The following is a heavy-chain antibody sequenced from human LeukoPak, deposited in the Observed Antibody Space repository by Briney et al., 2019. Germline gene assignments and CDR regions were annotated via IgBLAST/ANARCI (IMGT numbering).Heavy chain of an antibody. CDR2: TYYRSKWYN. Sequence: SQTLSLTCAISGDSVSSNSAAWNWIRQSPSRGLEWLGRTYYRSKWYNDYAVSVKSRITINPDTSKNQFSLQLSSVTAADTAVFYCARHRCTGTSCYCDYWGQGTLVTVSS. CDR3: ARHRCTGTSCYCDY. CDR1: GDSVSSNSAA. J-gene: IGHJ4*02. V-gene: IGHV6-1*01. D-gene: IGHD2-2*01.